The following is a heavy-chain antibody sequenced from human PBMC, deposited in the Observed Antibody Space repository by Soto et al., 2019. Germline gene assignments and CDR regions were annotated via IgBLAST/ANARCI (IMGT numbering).Heavy chain of an antibody. CDR3: AKDIAGEDYYYYYMDV. CDR1: GFTFDDYA. V-gene: IGHV3-9*01. D-gene: IGHD7-27*01. J-gene: IGHJ6*03. Sequence: GGSLRLSCAASGFTFDDYAMHWVRQAPGKGLEWVSGISWNSGSIGYADSVKGRFTISRDNAKNSLYLQMNSLRAEDTALYYCAKDIAGEDYYYYYMDVWGKGTTVTVSS. CDR2: ISWNSGSI.